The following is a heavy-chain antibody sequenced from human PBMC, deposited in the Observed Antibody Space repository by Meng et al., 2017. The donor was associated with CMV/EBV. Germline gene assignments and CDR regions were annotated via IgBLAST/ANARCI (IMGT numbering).Heavy chain of an antibody. V-gene: IGHV3-74*01. CDR1: GFTFSSYW. J-gene: IGHJ6*02. Sequence: SCAASGFTFSSYWMHWVRQAPGKGLVWVSRINSDGSSTSYADSVKGRFTISRDNAKNTLYLQMNSLRAEDTAVYYCARDVTGAGIVVVPAASVQGGMDVWGQGTTVTVSS. D-gene: IGHD2-2*01. CDR3: ARDVTGAGIVVVPAASVQGGMDV. CDR2: INSDGSST.